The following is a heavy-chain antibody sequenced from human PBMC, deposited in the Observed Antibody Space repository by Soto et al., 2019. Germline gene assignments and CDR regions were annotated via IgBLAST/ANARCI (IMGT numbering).Heavy chain of an antibody. CDR2: ISGYSGST. CDR3: ARDQSSGWYGKDSGMDV. J-gene: IGHJ6*02. CDR1: GYIFTNYG. D-gene: IGHD6-19*01. Sequence: ASVKVSCKASGYIFTNYGITWVRQAPGQGLEWMGWISGYSGSTQYAQKFRGRVTMTRETSTSTTYMEVRSLKSDDSAVYYCARDQSSGWYGKDSGMDVWGQGTTVTVSS. V-gene: IGHV1-18*01.